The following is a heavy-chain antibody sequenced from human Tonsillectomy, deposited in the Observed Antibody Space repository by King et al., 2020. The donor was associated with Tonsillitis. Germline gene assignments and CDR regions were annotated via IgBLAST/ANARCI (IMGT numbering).Heavy chain of an antibody. Sequence: QLQESGPGLVKPSQTLSLTCTVSGGSISSGSYYCNWILQPAGKGLEWIGRIYTSGSTNYNPSLKSRVTMSVDTSRNQFSLKLSSVTAADTAVYYCAGAAGRAFTIWGQGTMVTVSS. CDR3: AGAAGRAFTI. J-gene: IGHJ3*02. CDR1: GGSISSGSYY. D-gene: IGHD6-25*01. CDR2: IYTSGST. V-gene: IGHV4-61*02.